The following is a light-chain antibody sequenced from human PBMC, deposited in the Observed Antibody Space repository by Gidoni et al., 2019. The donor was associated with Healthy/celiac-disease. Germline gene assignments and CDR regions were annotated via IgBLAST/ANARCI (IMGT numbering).Light chain of an antibody. Sequence: YELTQPPPVPVSPGQTASITCPGDKLGDKYACWYQQKPGQSPVLVIYQDSKRPSGIPERFSGSNSGNTATLTISGTQAMDEADYYCQAWDSSTVFYVFGTGTKVTVL. CDR2: QDS. V-gene: IGLV3-1*01. CDR1: KLGDKY. J-gene: IGLJ1*01. CDR3: QAWDSSTVFYV.